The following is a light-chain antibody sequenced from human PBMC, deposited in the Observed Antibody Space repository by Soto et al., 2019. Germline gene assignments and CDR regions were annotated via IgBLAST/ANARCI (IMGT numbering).Light chain of an antibody. J-gene: IGLJ1*01. V-gene: IGLV2-14*01. CDR2: DVS. Sequence: QSVLTQPASVSGSPGQSITISCTGTSSDVGGYNYVSWYQQHPGKAPKLMIYDVSNRPSGVSNRFSGSKSGNTASLTISGLQAEDEADYYCSSYTSSSTYNYVFGTGTKGTVL. CDR1: SSDVGGYNY. CDR3: SSYTSSSTYNYV.